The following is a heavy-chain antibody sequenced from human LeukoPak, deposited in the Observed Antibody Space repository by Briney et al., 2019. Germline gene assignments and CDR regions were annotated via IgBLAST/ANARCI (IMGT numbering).Heavy chain of an antibody. CDR3: ARGTLGDYFDY. CDR2: ISGSGGST. Sequence: PGGSLRLSCAASGFTFSSYAMSWVRQAPGKGLEWVSAISGSGGSTYYADSVKGRFTISRDNAKNSLYLQMNSLRAEDTAVYYCARGTLGDYFDYWGQGTLVTVSS. D-gene: IGHD2-2*01. V-gene: IGHV3-23*01. CDR1: GFTFSSYA. J-gene: IGHJ4*02.